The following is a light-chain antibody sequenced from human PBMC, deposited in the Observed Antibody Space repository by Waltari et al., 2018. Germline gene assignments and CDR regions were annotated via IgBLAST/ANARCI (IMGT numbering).Light chain of an antibody. CDR3: SSYTSSSTPYYNV. V-gene: IGLV2-14*03. Sequence: QSALTQPASVSGSPGPSITISCTGPSSDVGGYNYVSVYQQHPGKAPKLMIYDVSNRPSGVSNRFSGSKSGNTASLTISGLQAEDEADYYCSSYTSSSTPYYNVFGSGTKVTVL. J-gene: IGLJ6*01. CDR2: DVS. CDR1: SSDVGGYNY.